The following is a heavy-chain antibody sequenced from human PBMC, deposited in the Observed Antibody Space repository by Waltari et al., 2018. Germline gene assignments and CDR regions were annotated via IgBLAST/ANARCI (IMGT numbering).Heavy chain of an antibody. Sequence: EEQLLESGGGLVQPGDSLRLSCAASGFRFSNYWMNWVRQAPGKGLVCVARSSNDETSISYADSVKGRFTISRDNAKNTLYLQMKRLRAEDTAVYYCARLAPRTYRSPVPGRHYYYGMDVWGQGTTVTVSS. CDR2: SSNDETSI. CDR1: GFRFSNYW. D-gene: IGHD3-10*01. V-gene: IGHV3-74*01. J-gene: IGHJ6*02. CDR3: ARLAPRTYRSPVPGRHYYYGMDV.